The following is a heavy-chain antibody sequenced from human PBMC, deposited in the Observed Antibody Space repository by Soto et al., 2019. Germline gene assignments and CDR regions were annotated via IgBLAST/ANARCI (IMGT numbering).Heavy chain of an antibody. J-gene: IGHJ4*02. CDR1: GFTFSGYA. Sequence: EVQLLESGGGLVHPGGSLRLSCAASGFTFSGYAMTWVRQAPGKGLQWVSAISGSGSSTYYADSVKGRFTISRDNSKNTLYLQMNSLRAEDTAVYYCARDGLRFGELLGYWGQGTLVTVSS. CDR3: ARDGLRFGELLGY. D-gene: IGHD3-10*01. CDR2: ISGSGSST. V-gene: IGHV3-23*01.